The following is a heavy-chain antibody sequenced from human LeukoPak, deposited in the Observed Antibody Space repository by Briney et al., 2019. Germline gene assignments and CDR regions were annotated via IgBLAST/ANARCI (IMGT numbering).Heavy chain of an antibody. D-gene: IGHD3-10*01. CDR3: AKKGYGSGISGLHWFDP. CDR2: IYYSGST. Sequence: PSETLSLTCTVSGGSISSYYWSWIRQPPGKGLEWIGYIYYSGSTNYNPSLKSRVTMSVDTSKNQFSLRLSSVTAADTAVYYCAKKGYGSGISGLHWFDPWGQGTPVTVSS. CDR1: GGSISSYY. J-gene: IGHJ5*02. V-gene: IGHV4-59*01.